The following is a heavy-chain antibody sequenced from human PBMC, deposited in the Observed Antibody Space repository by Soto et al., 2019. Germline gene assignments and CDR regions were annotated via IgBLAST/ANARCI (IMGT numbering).Heavy chain of an antibody. Sequence: PGGSLRLSCAAFGFTFSSYAMSWVRQAPGKGLEWVSAISRGGDVTYYSDSVKGRFTISRDNSKNTLLLQMDSLRAEDTALYYCTKHMIALATASIYWGQGALVTVSS. CDR1: GFTFSSYA. CDR2: ISRGGDVT. CDR3: TKHMIALATASIY. D-gene: IGHD3-16*01. J-gene: IGHJ4*02. V-gene: IGHV3-23*01.